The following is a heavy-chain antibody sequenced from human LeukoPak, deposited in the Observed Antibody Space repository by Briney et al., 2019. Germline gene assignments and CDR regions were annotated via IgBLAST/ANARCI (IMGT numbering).Heavy chain of an antibody. Sequence: LAGGSLRLSCAASGFTFSSYSMNWVRQAPGKGLEWVSYISSSSSTIYYADSVKGRFTISRDNAKNSLYLQMNSLRAEDTAVYYCARDPPVAGTGWGQGTLVTVSS. CDR1: GFTFSSYS. CDR2: ISSSSSTI. J-gene: IGHJ4*02. D-gene: IGHD6-19*01. CDR3: ARDPPVAGTG. V-gene: IGHV3-48*01.